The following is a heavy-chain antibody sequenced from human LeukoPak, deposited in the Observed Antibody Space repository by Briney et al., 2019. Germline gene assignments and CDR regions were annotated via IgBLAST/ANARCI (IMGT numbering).Heavy chain of an antibody. CDR1: VGSFSGYY. J-gene: IGHJ6*03. V-gene: IGHV4-34*01. CDR3: ARGYYGPGSHSCHMDV. CDR2: INHSGST. D-gene: IGHD3-10*01. Sequence: SETLSLTCAVYVGSFSGYYWSWIRQPPGKGLEWIGEINHSGSTNYNSSLKSRVTISVDTSKNQFSLKLRSVTAADTAVYYCARGYYGPGSHSCHMDVWGKGTTITVS.